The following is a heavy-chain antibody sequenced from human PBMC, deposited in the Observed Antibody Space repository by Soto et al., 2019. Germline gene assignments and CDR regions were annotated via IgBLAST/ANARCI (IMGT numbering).Heavy chain of an antibody. V-gene: IGHV3-48*01. CDR1: GFTFSSYS. CDR3: ARDRYYDILTGYPGWYFDY. J-gene: IGHJ4*02. CDR2: ISSSSSTI. D-gene: IGHD3-9*01. Sequence: GGSLRLSCAASGFTFSSYSMNWVRQAPGKGLEWVSYISSSSSTIYYADSVKGRFTISRDNAKNSLYLQMNSLRAEDTAVYYCARDRYYDILTGYPGWYFDYWGQGTLVTVS.